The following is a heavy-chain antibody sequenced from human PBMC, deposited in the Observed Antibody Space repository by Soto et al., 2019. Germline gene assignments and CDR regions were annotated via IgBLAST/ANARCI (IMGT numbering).Heavy chain of an antibody. CDR3: ARGIWGPNGMDV. Sequence: SSETLSLTXTVSGGSISSGDYYWSWIRQPPGKGLEWIGYIYYSGSTYYNPSLKSRVTISVDTSKNQFSLKLSSVTAADTAVYYCARGIWGPNGMDVWGQGTTVTVSS. V-gene: IGHV4-30-4*01. J-gene: IGHJ6*02. D-gene: IGHD3-16*01. CDR1: GGSISSGDYY. CDR2: IYYSGST.